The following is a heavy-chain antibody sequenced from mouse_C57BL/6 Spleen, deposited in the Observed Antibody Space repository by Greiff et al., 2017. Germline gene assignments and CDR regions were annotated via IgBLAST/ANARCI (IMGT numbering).Heavy chain of an antibody. Sequence: QVQLLQSGAELARPGASVKMSCKASGYTFTGYTMHWVKQRPGQGLEWIGYINPSSGYTKYNQKFKDKATLTADKSSSTAYMQLSSLTSEDSAVCYCARGLRPAMDYWGQGTSVTVSS. V-gene: IGHV1-4*01. J-gene: IGHJ4*01. CDR3: ARGLRPAMDY. D-gene: IGHD3-2*02. CDR1: GYTFTGYT. CDR2: INPSSGYT.